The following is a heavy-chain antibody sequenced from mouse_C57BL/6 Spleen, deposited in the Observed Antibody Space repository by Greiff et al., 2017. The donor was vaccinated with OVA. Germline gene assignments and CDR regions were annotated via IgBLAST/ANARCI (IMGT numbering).Heavy chain of an antibody. D-gene: IGHD4-1*01. CDR3: AREVWDFDD. CDR2: IDPSDSYT. CDR1: GYTFTSYW. J-gene: IGHJ2*01. Sequence: QVQLQQPGAELVKPGASVKLSCKASGYTFTSYWMQWVKQRPGQGLEWIGEIDPSDSYTNYNQKFKGKATLTVDTSSSPAYMQLSSLTSEDSAVYYYAREVWDFDDWGKGTTLTVSS. V-gene: IGHV1-50*01.